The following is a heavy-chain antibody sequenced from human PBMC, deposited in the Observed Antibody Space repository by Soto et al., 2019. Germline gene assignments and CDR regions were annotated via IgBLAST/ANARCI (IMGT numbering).Heavy chain of an antibody. V-gene: IGHV4-59*01. Sequence: PSETLSLTCTVSGGSLSSCYWSWIRQPPGKGLEWIGYIYYSGSTNYNPSLKIRVTISVDTSKNQFSLKLSSVTAADTAVYYCARVPVCSSTRCCPNYYGMDDWGQGTTVTVTS. J-gene: IGHJ6*02. CDR2: IYYSGST. CDR1: GGSLSSCY. D-gene: IGHD2-2*01. CDR3: ARVPVCSSTRCCPNYYGMDD.